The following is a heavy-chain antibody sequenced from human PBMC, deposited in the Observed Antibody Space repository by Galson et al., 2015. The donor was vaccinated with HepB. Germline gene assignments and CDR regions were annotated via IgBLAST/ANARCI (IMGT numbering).Heavy chain of an antibody. CDR3: AKDREKGLAARRSYFDY. CDR2: ISGNGAST. V-gene: IGHV3-23*01. CDR1: GFTFSSYA. J-gene: IGHJ4*02. Sequence: SLRLSCAASGFTFSSYAMSWVRQAPGKGLEWVSSISGNGASTYYADSVKGRFTISRDNSKNTLSLQMNSLRAEDTAVYYCAKDREKGLAARRSYFDYWGQGTLVTVSS. D-gene: IGHD6-6*01.